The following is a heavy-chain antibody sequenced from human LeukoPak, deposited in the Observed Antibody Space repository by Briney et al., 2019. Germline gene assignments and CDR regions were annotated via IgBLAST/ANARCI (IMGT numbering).Heavy chain of an antibody. CDR3: ARLSGWAHAFDI. V-gene: IGHV4-39*01. D-gene: IGHD6-19*01. Sequence: SETLSLTCTVSGGSISSSSYYWGWIRQPPGKGLEWIGSLYYSGGTYYNPSLKSRVTISVDTSKNQFSLKLSSVTAADTALYYCARLSGWAHAFDIWGQGTMVTVSS. CDR1: GGSISSSSYY. CDR2: LYYSGGT. J-gene: IGHJ3*02.